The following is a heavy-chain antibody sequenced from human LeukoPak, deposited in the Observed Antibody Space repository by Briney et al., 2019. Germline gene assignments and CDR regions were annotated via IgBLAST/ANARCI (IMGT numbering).Heavy chain of an antibody. D-gene: IGHD6-13*01. CDR1: GFTFSSYW. Sequence: GSLRLSCAASGFTFSSYWMHWVRQAPGKGLVWVSRISDGGSTTTYADSVKGRFTISRDNAMNSLYLQMNSLRAEDTAIYYCARSLPYGTTWYGRSDFWGQGTLVTVSS. V-gene: IGHV3-74*01. J-gene: IGHJ4*02. CDR3: ARSLPYGTTWYGRSDF. CDR2: ISDGGSTT.